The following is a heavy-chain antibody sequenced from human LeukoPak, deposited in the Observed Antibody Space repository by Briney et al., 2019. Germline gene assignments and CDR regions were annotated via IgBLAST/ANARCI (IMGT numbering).Heavy chain of an antibody. D-gene: IGHD3-10*02. CDR2: IYSGGST. CDR3: ASSLYYYVLDY. CDR1: GFTVSSNY. J-gene: IGHJ4*02. V-gene: IGHV3-66*01. Sequence: GGSLRLSCAASGFTVSSNYMSWVRQAPGKGLEWVSVIYSGGSTYCADSVKGRFTISRDNSKNTLYLQMNSLRAEDTAAYYCASSLYYYVLDYWGQGTLVTVSS.